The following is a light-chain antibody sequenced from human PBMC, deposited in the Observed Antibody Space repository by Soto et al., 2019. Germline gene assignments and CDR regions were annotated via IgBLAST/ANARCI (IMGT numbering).Light chain of an antibody. J-gene: IGLJ1*01. CDR1: SSNIGAGYD. CDR3: QSYDSSLSDV. CDR2: GNS. Sequence: QPVLTQPPSVSGAPGQRVTIPCTGSSSNIGAGYDVHWYQQLPGTVPKLLIYGNSNRPSGVPDRFSGSKSGTSASLAITGLQAEDEADYYCQSYDSSLSDVFGTGTKLTVL. V-gene: IGLV1-40*01.